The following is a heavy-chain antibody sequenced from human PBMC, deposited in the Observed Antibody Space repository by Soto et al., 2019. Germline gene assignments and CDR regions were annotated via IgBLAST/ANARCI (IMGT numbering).Heavy chain of an antibody. CDR3: ARGRRNWGYYYGMDV. J-gene: IGHJ6*02. CDR2: INHSGST. CDR1: GGSFSGYY. V-gene: IGHV4-34*01. D-gene: IGHD7-27*01. Sequence: SETLSLTCAVYGGSFSGYYWSWIRQPPGKGLEWIGEINHSGSTNYNPSLKSRVTISVDTSKNQFSLKLSSVTAADTAVYYCARGRRNWGYYYGMDVWGQGTTVTVSS.